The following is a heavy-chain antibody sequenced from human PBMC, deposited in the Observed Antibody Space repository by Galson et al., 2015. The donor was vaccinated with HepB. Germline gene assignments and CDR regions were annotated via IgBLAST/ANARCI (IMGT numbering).Heavy chain of an antibody. CDR2: ISAYNGNT. CDR1: GYTFTSYG. CDR3: ARDMGRYCSSTSCYTGFRA. V-gene: IGHV1-18*04. D-gene: IGHD2-2*02. Sequence: SVKVSCKASGYTFTSYGISWVRQAPGQGLEWMGWISAYNGNTNYAQKLQGRVTMTTDTSTSTAYMELRSLRSDDTAVYYCARDMGRYCSSTSCYTGFRAWGQGTLVTVSS. J-gene: IGHJ4*02.